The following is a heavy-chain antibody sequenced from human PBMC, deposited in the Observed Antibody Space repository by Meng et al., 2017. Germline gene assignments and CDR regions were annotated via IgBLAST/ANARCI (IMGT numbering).Heavy chain of an antibody. CDR1: GYSFTSYW. CDR3: ARRNAEWFSGEDV. V-gene: IGHV5-51*01. D-gene: IGHD3-9*01. J-gene: IGHJ6*02. Sequence: GESLKISCKGSGYSFTSYWIGWVRQMPGKGLEWMGSIYPGDSDTRYSPSFQGQVTISADKSNSTAYLQWSSLKASDTAMYYCARRNAEWFSGEDVWGQGTTVTVSS. CDR2: IYPGDSDT.